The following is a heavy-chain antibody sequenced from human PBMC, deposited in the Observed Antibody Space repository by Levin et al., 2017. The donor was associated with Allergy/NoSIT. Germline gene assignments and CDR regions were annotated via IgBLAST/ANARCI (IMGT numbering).Heavy chain of an antibody. CDR1: GGSISDDSYY. J-gene: IGHJ6*02. D-gene: IGHD2/OR15-2a*01. V-gene: IGHV4-39*07. CDR2: IYYDGSA. Sequence: SQTLSLTCTVSGGSISDDSYYWAWVRQPPGKGLEWVGSIYYDGSAYYNPSLKTRLTISVDTSKNQLSLRVNSVTAADTAVYYCAGEPNSPYYYHYGLDVWGPGTTVTVSS. CDR3: AGEPNSPYYYHYGLDV.